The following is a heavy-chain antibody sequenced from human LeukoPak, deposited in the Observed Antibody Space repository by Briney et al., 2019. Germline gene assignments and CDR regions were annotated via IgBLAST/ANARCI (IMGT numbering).Heavy chain of an antibody. Sequence: GSLRLSCAASGFTFDDYAMHWVRQAPGKGLEWVSLISWDGGSTYYADSVKGRFTISRGNSKNSLYLQMNSLRAEDTALYYCAKVSGGDNGYMDVWGKGTTVTVSS. J-gene: IGHJ6*03. CDR2: ISWDGGST. D-gene: IGHD2-8*01. CDR1: GFTFDDYA. CDR3: AKVSGGDNGYMDV. V-gene: IGHV3-43D*04.